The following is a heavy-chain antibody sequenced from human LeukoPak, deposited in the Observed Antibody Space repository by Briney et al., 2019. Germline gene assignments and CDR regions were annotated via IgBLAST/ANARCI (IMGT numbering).Heavy chain of an antibody. D-gene: IGHD4-23*01. CDR2: VNPNSGGT. V-gene: IGHV1-2*02. Sequence: GASVKVSCKASGYTFTTYTMNWVRQAPGQGLEWMGWVNPNSGGTNYAQKFQGRVTMTRDTSISTAYMELSRLRSDDTAVYYCARDPATVVTLDYWGQGTLVTVSS. CDR3: ARDPATVVTLDY. CDR1: GYTFTTYT. J-gene: IGHJ4*02.